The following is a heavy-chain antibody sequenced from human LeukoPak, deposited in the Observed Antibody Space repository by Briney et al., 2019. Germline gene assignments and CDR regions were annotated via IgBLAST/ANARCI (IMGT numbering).Heavy chain of an antibody. CDR3: AKGGFTMVRGHDAFDI. D-gene: IGHD3-10*01. V-gene: IGHV3-30*18. CDR1: GFTFSSYG. Sequence: PGGSLRLSCAASGFTFSSYGMHWVRQAPGKGLEWVAVISYDGSNKYYADSVKGRFTISRDNSKNTLYLQMNSLRAEDTAVYYCAKGGFTMVRGHDAFDIWGQGTMVTVSS. J-gene: IGHJ3*02. CDR2: ISYDGSNK.